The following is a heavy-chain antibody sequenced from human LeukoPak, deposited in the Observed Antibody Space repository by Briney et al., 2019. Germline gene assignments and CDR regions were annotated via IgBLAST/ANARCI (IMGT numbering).Heavy chain of an antibody. CDR2: ISGSGGST. J-gene: IGHJ4*02. CDR3: AKDLDNWKPRGGHNY. D-gene: IGHD1-20*01. Sequence: GGSLRVSCAASGFTVSSNYMSWVRQAPGKGLEWVSAISGSGGSTYYADSVKGRFTISRDNSKNTLYLQMNSLRAEDTAVYYCAKDLDNWKPRGGHNYWGQGTLVTVSS. CDR1: GFTVSSNY. V-gene: IGHV3-23*01.